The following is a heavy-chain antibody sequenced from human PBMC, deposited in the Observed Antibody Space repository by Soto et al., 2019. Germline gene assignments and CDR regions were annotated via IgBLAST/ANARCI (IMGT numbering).Heavy chain of an antibody. J-gene: IGHJ6*02. D-gene: IGHD2-15*01. Sequence: ASVKVSCKASGYTFTGYYMHWVRQAPGQGLEWMGWINPNSGGTNYAQKFQGRVTMTRDTSISTAYMELSRLRSDDTAVYYCARGEVAATYYYYYYGMDVWGQGNTGTSP. CDR3: ARGEVAATYYYYYYGMDV. CDR1: GYTFTGYY. V-gene: IGHV1-2*02. CDR2: INPNSGGT.